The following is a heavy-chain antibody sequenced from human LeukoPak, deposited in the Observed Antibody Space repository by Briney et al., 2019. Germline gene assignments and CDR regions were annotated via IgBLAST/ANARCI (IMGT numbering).Heavy chain of an antibody. J-gene: IGHJ5*02. CDR1: GYTFTSYG. CDR3: ARDGASSYKYNWFDP. CDR2: ISAYNGNT. Sequence: ASVKVSCKASGYTFTSYGISWVRQAPGQGLEWMGWISAYNGNTNYAQKLQGRVTMTTDTSTSTAYMELRSLGSDDTAVYYCARDGASSYKYNWFDPWGQGTLVTVSS. V-gene: IGHV1-18*01. D-gene: IGHD1-14*01.